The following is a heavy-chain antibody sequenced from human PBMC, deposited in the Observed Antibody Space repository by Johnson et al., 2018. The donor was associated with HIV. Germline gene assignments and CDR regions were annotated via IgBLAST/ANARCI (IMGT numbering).Heavy chain of an antibody. CDR1: GFTVTSNY. V-gene: IGHV3-66*02. J-gene: IGHJ3*02. Sequence: VQLVESGGGLVQPGGSLRLSCAVSGFTVTSNYMTWVRQAPGKGLEWVSGISWNSGSIGYADSVKGRFTISRDNSKNTVYLQMGSLRAEDMAVYDCARASGEWDAFDIWGQGTVVTVSS. CDR3: ARASGEWDAFDI. D-gene: IGHD3-10*01. CDR2: SWNSGSI.